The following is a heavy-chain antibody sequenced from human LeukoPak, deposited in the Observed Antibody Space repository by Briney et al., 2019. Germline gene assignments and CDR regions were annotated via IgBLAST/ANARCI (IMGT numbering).Heavy chain of an antibody. J-gene: IGHJ6*03. CDR1: GFTFSSYG. D-gene: IGHD2-15*01. V-gene: IGHV3-48*01. CDR3: ARVVGDPYYYYYYMDV. CDR2: ISSSSSTI. Sequence: GGSLRLSCAASGFTFSSYGMHWVRQAPGKGLEWVSYISSSSSTIYYADSVKGRFTISRDNAKNSLYLQMNSLRAEDTAVYYCARVVGDPYYYYYYMDVWGKGTTVTVSS.